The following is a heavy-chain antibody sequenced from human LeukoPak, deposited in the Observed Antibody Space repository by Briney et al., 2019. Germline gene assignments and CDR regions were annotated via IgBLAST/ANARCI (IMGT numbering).Heavy chain of an antibody. CDR3: ARGSYDYGDYVPYYYYYMDV. Sequence: GGSLRLSCAASGFTFSSYSMNWVRQAPGKGLEWVSSISSSSSYIYYADSVKVRFTISRDNDKNSLYLQMNSLRAEDTAVYYCARGSYDYGDYVPYYYYYMDVWGKGTTVTVSS. CDR1: GFTFSSYS. V-gene: IGHV3-21*01. J-gene: IGHJ6*03. D-gene: IGHD4-17*01. CDR2: ISSSSSYI.